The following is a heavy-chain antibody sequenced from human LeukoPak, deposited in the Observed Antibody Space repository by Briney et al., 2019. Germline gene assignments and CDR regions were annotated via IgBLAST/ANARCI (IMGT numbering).Heavy chain of an antibody. J-gene: IGHJ6*03. CDR3: ARGCDGCDYYYYYMDV. V-gene: IGHV1-46*01. CDR2: INPSSGST. Sequence: ASVKVSCKASGYIITSYYMHWVRQAPGQGLEWMGIINPSSGSTIYAHKFQGRVTMTRDMSTSTVYMELSSLRSEDTAVYYCARGCDGCDYYYYYMDVWGKGTTVTVSS. CDR1: GYIITSYY. D-gene: IGHD2-2*03.